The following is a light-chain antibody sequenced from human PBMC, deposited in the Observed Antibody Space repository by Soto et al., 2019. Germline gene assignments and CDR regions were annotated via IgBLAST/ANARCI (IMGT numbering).Light chain of an antibody. Sequence: IELTQSPSTLSASVGDSLTITWQASQSIGDSLAWYQQKPGKAPKLLSYAASSLQSGVPSRFSGSVSGTDFTLTISSLKPEDFATYYCQQSYSTPRTFGQGTKVDIK. CDR2: AAS. CDR1: QSIGDS. V-gene: IGKV1-39*01. J-gene: IGKJ1*01. CDR3: QQSYSTPRT.